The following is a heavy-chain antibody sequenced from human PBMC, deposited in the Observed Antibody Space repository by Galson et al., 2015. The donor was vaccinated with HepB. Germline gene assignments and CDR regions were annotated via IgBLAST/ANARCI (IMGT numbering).Heavy chain of an antibody. CDR3: ARASGWEYYYYYYMDV. J-gene: IGHJ6*03. D-gene: IGHD6-19*01. CDR1: GFTFSSYA. V-gene: IGHV3-23*01. Sequence: SLRLSCAASGFTFSSYAMSWVRQAPGKGLEWVSAISGSGGSTYYADSVKGRFTISRDNSKNTLYLQMNSLRAEDTAVYYCARASGWEYYYYYYMDVWGKGTTVTVSS. CDR2: ISGSGGST.